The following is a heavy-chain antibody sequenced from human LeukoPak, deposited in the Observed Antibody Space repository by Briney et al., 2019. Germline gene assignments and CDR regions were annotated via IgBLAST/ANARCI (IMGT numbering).Heavy chain of an antibody. V-gene: IGHV1-3*01. CDR2: INAGNGNT. Sequence: KPGASVKISCKASGYTFTSYDINWMRQATGQRLEWMGWINAGNGNTKYSQKFQGRVTITRDTSASTAYMELSSLRSEDTAVYYCARDYGSGSYSPHDYWGQGTLVTVSS. CDR3: ARDYGSGSYSPHDY. D-gene: IGHD3-10*01. CDR1: GYTFTSYD. J-gene: IGHJ4*02.